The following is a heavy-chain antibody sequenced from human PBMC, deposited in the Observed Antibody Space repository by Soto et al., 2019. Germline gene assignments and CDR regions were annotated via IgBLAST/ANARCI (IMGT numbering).Heavy chain of an antibody. D-gene: IGHD2-15*01. V-gene: IGHV1-18*01. CDR3: ASLYCSGGSCSPFYYGMDV. CDR2: ISAYNGNT. J-gene: IGHJ6*02. CDR1: GYTFTSYG. Sequence: ASVKVSCKASGYTFTSYGISWVRQAPGQGLEWMGWISAYNGNTNYAQKLQGRVTMTTDTSTSTAYMELSSLRSDDTAVYYCASLYCSGGSCSPFYYGMDVWGQGTMVTVSS.